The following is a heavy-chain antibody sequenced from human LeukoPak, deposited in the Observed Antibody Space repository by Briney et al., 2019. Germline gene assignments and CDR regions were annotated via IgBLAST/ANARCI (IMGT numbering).Heavy chain of an antibody. J-gene: IGHJ4*02. CDR1: GFTFSTYA. Sequence: QPGGSLRLSCAASGFTFSTYAMNWVRQAPGKGLEWVSAISDNGGSIYYADSVKGRFTISRDNSKNTLYLQMNSLRAGDAAVYYCAKGHDTRTAMLDYWGQGTLVTVSS. CDR3: AKGHDTRTAMLDY. D-gene: IGHD1-1*01. V-gene: IGHV3-23*01. CDR2: ISDNGGSI.